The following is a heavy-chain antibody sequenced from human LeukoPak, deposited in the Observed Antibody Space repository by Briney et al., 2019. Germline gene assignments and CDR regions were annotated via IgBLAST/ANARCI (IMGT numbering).Heavy chain of an antibody. J-gene: IGHJ4*02. D-gene: IGHD4-17*01. CDR1: GYTFTSYG. Sequence: ASVKVSCKASGYTFTSYGISWVRQAPGKGLEWMGGFDPEDGETIYAQKFQGRVTMTEDTSTDTAYMELSSLRSEDTAVYYCATSRVLYGDYPTDYWGQGTLVTVSS. V-gene: IGHV1-24*01. CDR2: FDPEDGET. CDR3: ATSRVLYGDYPTDY.